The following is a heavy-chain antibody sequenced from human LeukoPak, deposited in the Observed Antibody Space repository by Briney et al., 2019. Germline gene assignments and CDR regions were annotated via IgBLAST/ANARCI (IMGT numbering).Heavy chain of an antibody. D-gene: IGHD3-22*01. J-gene: IGHJ4*02. Sequence: PSQTLSLTCIVTDGSISSGSSYWNWIRQPAGKGLEWIGRIYISGTTNYNPSLKSRVTISLDKSTNQFSLKLSSVTAADTAVYYCARIVYYYDSRGFRDHFDSWGQGTLVTVSS. CDR3: ARIVYYYDSRGFRDHFDS. V-gene: IGHV4-61*02. CDR1: DGSISSGSSY. CDR2: IYISGTT.